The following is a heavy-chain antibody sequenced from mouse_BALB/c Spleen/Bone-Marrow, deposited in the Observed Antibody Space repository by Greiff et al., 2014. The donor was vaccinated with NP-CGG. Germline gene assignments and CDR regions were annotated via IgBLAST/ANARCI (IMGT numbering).Heavy chain of an antibody. CDR2: IDPANGNT. CDR3: AREATYAMDY. J-gene: IGHJ4*01. CDR1: GFNIKDTY. V-gene: IGHV14-3*02. Sequence: EVQGVESGAELVKPGASVKLSCTASGFNIKDTYMHWVKQRPEQGLEWIGRIDPANGNTKSDPKFQGKATIAADTSSNTAYLQLSSLTSEDTAVYYCAREATYAMDYWGQGTSVTVSS. D-gene: IGHD3-2*02.